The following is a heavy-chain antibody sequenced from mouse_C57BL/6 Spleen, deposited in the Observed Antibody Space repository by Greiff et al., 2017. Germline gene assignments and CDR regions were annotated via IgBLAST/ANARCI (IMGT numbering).Heavy chain of an antibody. CDR1: GYTFTSYW. V-gene: IGHV1-52*01. CDR3: AREGYYYGSSNEAMDH. D-gene: IGHD1-1*01. Sequence: QVQLQQPGAELVRPGSSVKLSCKASGYTFTSYWMHWVKQRPIQGLEWIGNIDPSDSETHYNQKFKDKATLTVDKSSSTAYMQHSSLTSEDSAVYYCAREGYYYGSSNEAMDHWGQGTSVTVSS. CDR2: IDPSDSET. J-gene: IGHJ4*01.